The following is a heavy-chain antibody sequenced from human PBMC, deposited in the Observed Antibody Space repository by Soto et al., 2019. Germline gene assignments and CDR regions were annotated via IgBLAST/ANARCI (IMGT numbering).Heavy chain of an antibody. V-gene: IGHV4-39*02. CDR3: ATKNYYESSGYYS. CDR2: VFHTGST. Sequence: SETLSLTCTVSGGSISTSSHYWGWVRQSPGKGLEWIGTVFHTGSTSYNPSLKSRVTISIDTSMNHFSLKLSSVTAADTAIYFCATKNYYESSGYYSWGQGALVTVSS. J-gene: IGHJ4*02. D-gene: IGHD3-22*01. CDR1: GGSISTSSHY.